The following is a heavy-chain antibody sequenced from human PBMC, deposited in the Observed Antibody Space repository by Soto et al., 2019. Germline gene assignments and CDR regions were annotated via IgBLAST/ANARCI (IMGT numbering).Heavy chain of an antibody. D-gene: IGHD2-15*01. V-gene: IGHV1-18*04. CDR2: ISAYNGNT. CDR3: ARHGYCSGGSCPPSYYYGMDV. Sequence: QVQLVQSGAEVKKPGASVKVSCKASGYTFTSYGISWVRQAPGQGLEWMGWISAYNGNTNYAQKLQGRVTMTTDTSTSTAYMELRSLRSADTAVYYCARHGYCSGGSCPPSYYYGMDVWGQGTTVTVSS. CDR1: GYTFTSYG. J-gene: IGHJ6*02.